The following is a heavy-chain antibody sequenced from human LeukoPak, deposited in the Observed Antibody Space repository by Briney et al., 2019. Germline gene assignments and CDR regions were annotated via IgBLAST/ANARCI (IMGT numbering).Heavy chain of an antibody. V-gene: IGHV1-18*01. Sequence: ASVKVSCKASGYTFTSYGISWVRQAPGQGLEWMGWISAYNGNTNYAQKLQGRVTMTTDTSTSTAYMELRSLRSDDTALYYCARDAAMVTSFYFYQYYMDVWGKGTTVTVSS. D-gene: IGHD5-18*01. CDR2: ISAYNGNT. J-gene: IGHJ6*03. CDR3: ARDAAMVTSFYFYQYYMDV. CDR1: GYTFTSYG.